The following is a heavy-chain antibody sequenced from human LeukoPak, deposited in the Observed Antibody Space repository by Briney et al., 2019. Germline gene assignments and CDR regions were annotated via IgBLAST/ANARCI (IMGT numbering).Heavy chain of an antibody. V-gene: IGHV3-33*06. CDR2: IWNDGSHK. D-gene: IGHD6-19*01. Sequence: GGSLRLSCVVSGFTFSSYGMHWVRQAPGGGLEWVAVIWNDGSHKYYADSVKGRFTISRDNSKNTLYLQMNSLRAEDTAVYYCAKMVHTEQWLVPFDYWGQGTLVTVSS. CDR3: AKMVHTEQWLVPFDY. J-gene: IGHJ4*02. CDR1: GFTFSSYG.